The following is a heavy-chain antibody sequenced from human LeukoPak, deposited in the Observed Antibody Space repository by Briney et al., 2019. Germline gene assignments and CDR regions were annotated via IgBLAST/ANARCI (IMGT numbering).Heavy chain of an antibody. CDR2: INSDGSST. Sequence: GGSLRLSCAASGFTFSSYWMHRVRQAPGKGLVWVSRINSDGSSTSYADSVKGRFTISRDNAKNTLYLQMNSLKADDTAVYYCAGGRIGTYYDYWGQGTLVTVSS. CDR3: AGGRIGTYYDY. J-gene: IGHJ4*02. CDR1: GFTFSSYW. V-gene: IGHV3-74*01. D-gene: IGHD1-26*01.